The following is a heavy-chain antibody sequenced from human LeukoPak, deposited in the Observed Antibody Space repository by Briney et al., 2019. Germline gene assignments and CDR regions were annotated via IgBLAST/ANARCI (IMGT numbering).Heavy chain of an antibody. CDR1: GYTFTDYY. J-gene: IGHJ5*02. CDR3: ARGVGSSWFDP. D-gene: IGHD6-13*01. Sequence: ASVKVSCKASGYTFTDYYLHWVRQAPGQGLEWMGWINPNSGGANFALNFQGRVTMTRATSISTAYMELSRLTSDDTAVYYCARGVGSSWFDPWGHGTLVTVSS. CDR2: INPNSGGA. V-gene: IGHV1-2*02.